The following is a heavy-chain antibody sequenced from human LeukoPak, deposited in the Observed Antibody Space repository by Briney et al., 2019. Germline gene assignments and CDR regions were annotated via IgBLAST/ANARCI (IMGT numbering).Heavy chain of an antibody. D-gene: IGHD4-17*01. J-gene: IGHJ4*02. CDR1: GYTFTSYA. CDR2: INAGNGNT. V-gene: IGHV1-3*01. CDR3: ARNYGDYIGIMAPFDY. Sequence: GASVKVSCKASGYTFTSYAMHWLRQAPGQRLEWMGWINAGNGNTKYSQKFQGRVTITRDTSASTAYMELSSLRSEDTAVYYCARNYGDYIGIMAPFDYWGQGTLVTVSS.